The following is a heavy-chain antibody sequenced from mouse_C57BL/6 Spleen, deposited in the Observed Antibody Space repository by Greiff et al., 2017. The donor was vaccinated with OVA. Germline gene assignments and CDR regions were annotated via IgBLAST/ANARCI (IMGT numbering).Heavy chain of an antibody. CDR1: GFTFSDYY. Sequence: EVMLVESEGGLVQPGSSMKLSCTASGFTFSDYYMAWVRQVPEKGLEWVANFNYDGSSTYYLDSLKSRFIISRDNAKNILYLQMSSLKSEDTATYYCARVIPYYFDYWGQGTTLTVSS. D-gene: IGHD2-2*01. CDR2: FNYDGSST. J-gene: IGHJ2*01. V-gene: IGHV5-16*01. CDR3: ARVIPYYFDY.